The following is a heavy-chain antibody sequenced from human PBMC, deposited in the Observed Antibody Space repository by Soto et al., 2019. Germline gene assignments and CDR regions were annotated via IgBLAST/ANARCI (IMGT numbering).Heavy chain of an antibody. CDR1: GGSISSSNW. CDR3: ARAGQKGYCISTSCPSTFDY. CDR2: IYHSGST. D-gene: IGHD2-2*01. J-gene: IGHJ4*02. V-gene: IGHV4-4*02. Sequence: SETLSLTRAVSGGSISSSNWWSWVRQPPGKGLEWIGEIYHSGSTNYNPSLKSRVTISVDKSKNQFSLKLSSVTAADTAMYYCARAGQKGYCISTSCPSTFDYWGQGTLVTVS.